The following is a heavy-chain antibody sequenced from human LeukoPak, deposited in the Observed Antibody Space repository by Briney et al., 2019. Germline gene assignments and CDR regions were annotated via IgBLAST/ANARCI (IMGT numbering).Heavy chain of an antibody. D-gene: IGHD3-10*01. J-gene: IGHJ4*02. CDR3: ARENWWFGELLSPYYFDY. CDR1: GYSISSGYY. V-gene: IGHV4-38-2*02. CDR2: LYHSGST. Sequence: SETLSLTCAVSGYSISSGYYWGWIRQPPGKGLEWIGSLYHSGSTYYNPSLKSRATISVDTSKNQFSLKVSSVIAADTAVYYCARENWWFGELLSPYYFDYWGQGTLVTVSS.